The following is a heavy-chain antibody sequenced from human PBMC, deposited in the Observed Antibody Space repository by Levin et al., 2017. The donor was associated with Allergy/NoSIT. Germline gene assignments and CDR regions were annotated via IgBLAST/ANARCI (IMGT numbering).Heavy chain of an antibody. D-gene: IGHD3-22*01. CDR1: GYSFTSYW. V-gene: IGHV5-51*01. CDR3: ARLYYYDSSGYPNWFDP. J-gene: IGHJ5*02. CDR2: IYPGDSDT. Sequence: GGSLRLSCKGSGYSFTSYWIGWVRQMPGKGLEWMGIIYPGDSDTRYSPSFQGQVTISADKSISTAYLQWSSLKASDTAMYYCARLYYYDSSGYPNWFDPWGQGTLVTVSS.